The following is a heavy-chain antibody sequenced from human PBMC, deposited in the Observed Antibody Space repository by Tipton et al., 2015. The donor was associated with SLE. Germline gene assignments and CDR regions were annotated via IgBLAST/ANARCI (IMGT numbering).Heavy chain of an antibody. CDR3: ARGYYDIWSVYYTLDS. Sequence: TLSLTCTVSGGSISSYYWSWIRQPPGKGLEWIVYIYYSGSTNYNSSLKSRVTISVDTSKNQFSLKLSSVTAADTAVYYFARGYYDIWSVYYTLDSWGEGTLVTVSS. V-gene: IGHV4-59*01. D-gene: IGHD3-3*01. CDR2: IYYSGST. CDR1: GGSISSYY. J-gene: IGHJ4*02.